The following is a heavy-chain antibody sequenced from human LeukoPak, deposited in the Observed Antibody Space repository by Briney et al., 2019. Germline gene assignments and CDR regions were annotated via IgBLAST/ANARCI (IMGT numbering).Heavy chain of an antibody. V-gene: IGHV3-21*01. Sequence: PGGSLRLSCAASGFTFSSYSMNWVRQAPGKGLEWVSSISSSSSSYIYYADSVKGRFTISRDNAKNSLYLQMNSLRAEDTAVYYCAREGGVDAFDIWGQGTMVTVSS. CDR1: GFTFSSYS. CDR3: AREGGVDAFDI. CDR2: ISSSSSSYI. J-gene: IGHJ3*02. D-gene: IGHD3-16*01.